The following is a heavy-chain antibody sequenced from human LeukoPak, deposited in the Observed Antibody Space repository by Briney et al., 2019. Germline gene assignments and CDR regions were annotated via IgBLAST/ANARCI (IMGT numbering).Heavy chain of an antibody. CDR3: AKGEGYCSGGSCDDAFDI. J-gene: IGHJ3*02. V-gene: IGHV3-53*01. CDR2: IYTGGST. Sequence: GGSLRLSCAASGFFVSNNYMYWVRQAPGKGLEWVSVIYTGGSTYYADSVKGRFTISRDNSKNTLYLQMNSLRAEDTAVYYCAKGEGYCSGGSCDDAFDIWGQGTMVTVSS. CDR1: GFFVSNNY. D-gene: IGHD2-15*01.